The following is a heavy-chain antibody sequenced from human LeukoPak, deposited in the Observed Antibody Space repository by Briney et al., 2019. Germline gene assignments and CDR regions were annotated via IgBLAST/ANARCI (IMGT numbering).Heavy chain of an antibody. J-gene: IGHJ4*02. CDR3: ARDGRGYYDSSGLDY. V-gene: IGHV1-18*01. D-gene: IGHD3-22*01. Sequence: ASVKVSCKASGYTFTSYGISWVRQAPGQGLEWMGWISAYNGNTNYAQKLQGRVAMTTDTSTSTAYMELRSLRSDDTAVYYCARDGRGYYDSSGLDYWGQGTLDTVSS. CDR1: GYTFTSYG. CDR2: ISAYNGNT.